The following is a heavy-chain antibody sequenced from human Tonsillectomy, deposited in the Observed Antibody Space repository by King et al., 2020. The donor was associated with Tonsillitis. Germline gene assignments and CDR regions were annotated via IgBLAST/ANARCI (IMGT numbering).Heavy chain of an antibody. CDR3: GRYEGGVFDP. J-gene: IGHJ5*02. CDR2: IYYSGNT. V-gene: IGHV4-31*03. CDR1: GGSISGGAYY. D-gene: IGHD2-15*01. Sequence: VQLQESGPGLVKPSQTLSLTCTVSGGSISGGAYYWSWIRQHPGKGLEGIWYIYYSGNTSYNPSLQRRLTISVAAPKNQFSLRLSSVPAADTAVDYCGRYEGGVFDPWGQGTLVTVSS.